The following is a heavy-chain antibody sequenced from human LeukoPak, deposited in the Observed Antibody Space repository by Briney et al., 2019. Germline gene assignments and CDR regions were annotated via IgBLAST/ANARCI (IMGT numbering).Heavy chain of an antibody. CDR1: GFTFSCYG. CDR2: ISYDGSNK. Sequence: PWGSLRLSCAASGFTFSCYGMHWVRQAPGKGLEWVAVISYDGSNKYYADSVKGRFTISRDNSENTLYLLMNSLRAEDTAIYYCARDVPYYYDSSGYYSPFDCWGQGTLVTVSS. J-gene: IGHJ4*02. D-gene: IGHD3-22*01. CDR3: ARDVPYYYDSSGYYSPFDC. V-gene: IGHV3-30*03.